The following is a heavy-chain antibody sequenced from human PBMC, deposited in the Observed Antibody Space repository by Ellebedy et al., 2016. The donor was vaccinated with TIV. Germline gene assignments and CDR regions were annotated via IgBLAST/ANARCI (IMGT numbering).Heavy chain of an antibody. D-gene: IGHD1-26*01. V-gene: IGHV1-69*06. Sequence: SVKVSXKASRGTFSSYAISWVRQAPGQGLEWMGGIIPIFGTANYAQKFQGRVTITADKSTSTAYMELSSLRSDDTAVYYCAREVGVTKRFDPWGQGTLVTVSS. J-gene: IGHJ5*02. CDR2: IIPIFGTA. CDR3: AREVGVTKRFDP. CDR1: RGTFSSYA.